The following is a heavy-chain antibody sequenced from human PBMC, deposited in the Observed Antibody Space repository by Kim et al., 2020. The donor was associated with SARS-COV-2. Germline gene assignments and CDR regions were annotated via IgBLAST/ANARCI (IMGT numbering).Heavy chain of an antibody. CDR2: T. D-gene: IGHD6-19*01. J-gene: IGHJ4*02. V-gene: IGHV4-4*02. CDR3: ARDEAVAVLLTY. Sequence: TNYRPSLKSRLTISIDKSKNQFSLKLTSVTAADTAVYYCARDEAVAVLLTYWGQGTLVTVSS.